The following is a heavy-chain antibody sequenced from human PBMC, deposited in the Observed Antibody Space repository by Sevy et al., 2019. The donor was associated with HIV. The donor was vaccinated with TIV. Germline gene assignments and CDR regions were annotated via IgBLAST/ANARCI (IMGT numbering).Heavy chain of an antibody. D-gene: IGHD6-13*01. Sequence: GGSLRLPCTASEFTFGDYCMSWVRQAPGKGLEWVAFLKSDVYGGTVDHAASVRGRFVISRDDSKTIAYLQMNDLKTEDTGVYYCTRWKAAQSIFDYWGQGALVTVSS. CDR2: LKSDVYGGTV. CDR3: TRWKAAQSIFDY. V-gene: IGHV3-49*04. CDR1: EFTFGDYC. J-gene: IGHJ4*02.